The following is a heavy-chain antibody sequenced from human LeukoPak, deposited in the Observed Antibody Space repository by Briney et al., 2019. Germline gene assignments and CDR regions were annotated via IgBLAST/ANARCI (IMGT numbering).Heavy chain of an antibody. D-gene: IGHD3-10*01. Sequence: GGSLRLSCAASGFTFSSYAMSWVRQAPGKGLEWVSYISSSGSTIYYADSVKGRFTISRDNAKNSLYLQMNSLRAEDTAVYYCARFGPNDAFDIWGQGTMVTVSS. CDR3: ARFGPNDAFDI. CDR1: GFTFSSYA. V-gene: IGHV3-48*03. J-gene: IGHJ3*02. CDR2: ISSSGSTI.